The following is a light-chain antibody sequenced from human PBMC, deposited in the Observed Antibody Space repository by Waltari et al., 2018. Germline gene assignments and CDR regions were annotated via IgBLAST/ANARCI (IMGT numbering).Light chain of an antibody. CDR1: SSDVGSYNL. CDR2: EVT. Sequence: QSALTQSASVSGSPGQSITISCTGTSSDVGSYNLVSWYQQYPGKAPKLIIYEVTKRPSGVSDRFSGSKSGNTASLTISGLQPEDEADYYCCSYAGSSTSVVGTGTKVTVL. V-gene: IGLV2-23*02. CDR3: CSYAGSSTSV. J-gene: IGLJ1*01.